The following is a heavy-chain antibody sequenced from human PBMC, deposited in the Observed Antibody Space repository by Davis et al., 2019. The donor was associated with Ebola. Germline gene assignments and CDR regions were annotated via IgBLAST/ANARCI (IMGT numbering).Heavy chain of an antibody. V-gene: IGHV1-46*01. D-gene: IGHD3-3*01. Sequence: ASVKVSCKASGYTFTSYYMHWVRQAPGQGLEWMGIINPSGGSTSYAQKFQGRVTITADKSTSTAYMELSSLRSEDTAVYYCARRGNYDFWSGYPYYYYMDVWGKGTTVTVSS. CDR2: INPSGGST. J-gene: IGHJ6*03. CDR3: ARRGNYDFWSGYPYYYYMDV. CDR1: GYTFTSYY.